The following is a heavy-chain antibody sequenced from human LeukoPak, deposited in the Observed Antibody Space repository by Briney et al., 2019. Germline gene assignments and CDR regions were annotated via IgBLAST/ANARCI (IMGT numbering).Heavy chain of an antibody. CDR3: ARLEFYGGSGYSPGYYMDV. Sequence: ASETRSFTCPVPGGPIISNYWSWIRQFAGTGLDWIGRIYGSGITYYNPSLKSRDTMSLDTTRKQCSLRLTSVYAEDTAVYYCARLEFYGGSGYSPGYYMDVWGKGTTVSVFS. J-gene: IGHJ6*03. V-gene: IGHV4-4*07. CDR2: IYGSGIT. D-gene: IGHD3-22*01. CDR1: GGPIISNY.